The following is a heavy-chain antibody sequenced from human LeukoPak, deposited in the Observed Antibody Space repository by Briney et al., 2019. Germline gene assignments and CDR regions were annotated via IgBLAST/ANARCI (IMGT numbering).Heavy chain of an antibody. CDR3: VSSWWFDP. V-gene: IGHV3-64D*06. CDR2: ISSYGGST. CDR1: GCTFSSYD. Sequence: GGSLRLSCSACGCTFSSYDMHWVRQSPRRGLEYVSAISSYGGSTYYADPVKGRFTISRDNSKNTLYLQMSSRRAEHTAVYYCVSSWWFDPWGQGTLVTVSS. J-gene: IGHJ5*02.